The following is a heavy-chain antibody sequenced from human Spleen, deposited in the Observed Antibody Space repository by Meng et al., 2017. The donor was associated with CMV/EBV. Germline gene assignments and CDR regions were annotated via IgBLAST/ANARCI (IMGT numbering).Heavy chain of an antibody. CDR1: GFDFSAYS. CDR3: ARDDGSGNVYDFYYGMDV. D-gene: IGHD3-10*01. Sequence: GGSLRLSCAASGFDFSAYSLNWVRQAPGKGLEWVAFISRSTHYIYYADSVKARFTTSRDTAKNSVYLQMNSLRAEDTAVYYCARDDGSGNVYDFYYGMDVWGQGTTVTVSS. J-gene: IGHJ6*02. CDR2: ISRSTHYI. V-gene: IGHV3-21*01.